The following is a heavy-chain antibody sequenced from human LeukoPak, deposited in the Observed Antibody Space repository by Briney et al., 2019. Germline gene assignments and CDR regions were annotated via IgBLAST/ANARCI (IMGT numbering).Heavy chain of an antibody. CDR1: GFTFSTYS. J-gene: IGHJ4*02. V-gene: IGHV3-21*01. Sequence: GGSLRLSCAASGFTFSTYSMNWVRQAPGKGLEWVSSISSGSSFIYYADSVKGRFTISRDNARNSLFLQMNSLRAEDTAVYYCARESSGCFYWGQGTLVTVSS. CDR3: ARESSGCFY. CDR2: ISSGSSFI. D-gene: IGHD3-22*01.